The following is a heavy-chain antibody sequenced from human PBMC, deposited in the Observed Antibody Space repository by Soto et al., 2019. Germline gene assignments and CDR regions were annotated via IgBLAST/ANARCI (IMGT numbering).Heavy chain of an antibody. V-gene: IGHV1-69*13. D-gene: IGHD2-15*01. J-gene: IGHJ6*02. CDR3: ARDDIVVVVAATWDYYGMDV. CDR1: GGTFSSYA. CDR2: IIPIFGTA. Sequence: SVKVSCKASGGTFSSYAISWVREAPGQGLEWMGGIIPIFGTANYAQKFQGRVTITADESTSTAYMELSSLRSEDTAVYYCARDDIVVVVAATWDYYGMDVWGQGTTVTVSS.